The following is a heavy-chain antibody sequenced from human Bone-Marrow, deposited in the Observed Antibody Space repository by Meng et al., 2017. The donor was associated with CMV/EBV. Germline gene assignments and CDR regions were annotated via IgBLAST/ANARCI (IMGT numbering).Heavy chain of an antibody. D-gene: IGHD3-3*01. CDR3: ARNKYDFWNGGPYYYSMDV. J-gene: IGHJ6*02. Sequence: LELRSLTPTVASGSLGTGSYYWSWIRQPPGKGLEWIGYIYYSGSTNYNPSLKSRVTISVDTSKNQFSLKLSSVTAADTAVYYCARNKYDFWNGGPYYYSMDVWGQGTTVTVSS. V-gene: IGHV4-61*01. CDR1: SGSLGTGSYY. CDR2: IYYSGST.